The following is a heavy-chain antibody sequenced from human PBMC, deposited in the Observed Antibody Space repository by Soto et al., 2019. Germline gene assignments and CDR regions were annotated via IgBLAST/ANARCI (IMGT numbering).Heavy chain of an antibody. CDR1: GFTFDDYV. CDR2: ISWNSGNI. J-gene: IGHJ4*02. Sequence: EVQLVESGGGLVQPGRSLRPSCVASGFTFDDYVMHWVRQVPGKGLEWVSGISWNSGNIDYADSVKGRFTISRDNAMNSLSLQMNSLRPEDTALYYCARGLSAVPSYLDYWGQGTLVTVSS. D-gene: IGHD3-16*01. CDR3: ARGLSAVPSYLDY. V-gene: IGHV3-9*01.